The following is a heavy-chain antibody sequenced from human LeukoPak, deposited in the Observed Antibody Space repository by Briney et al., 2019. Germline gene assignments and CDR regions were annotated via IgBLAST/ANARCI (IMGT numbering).Heavy chain of an antibody. D-gene: IGHD3-3*01. V-gene: IGHV3-30-3*01. J-gene: IGHJ4*02. CDR2: LSYDGSNK. Sequence: GGSLGLSCEASDFPFSSYAMNWAGQVPGKGLEGVEVLSYDGSNKYYADSVKGRFTISRDNSKNTLYLQMNSLRAEDTAVYYCARAPTIFGVVKEYYFDYWGQGTLVTVSS. CDR3: ARAPTIFGVVKEYYFDY. CDR1: DFPFSSYA.